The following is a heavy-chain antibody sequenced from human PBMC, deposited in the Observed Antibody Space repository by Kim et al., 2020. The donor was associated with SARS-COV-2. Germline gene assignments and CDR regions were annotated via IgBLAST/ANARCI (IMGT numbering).Heavy chain of an antibody. J-gene: IGHJ6*01. Sequence: GGSLRLSCAASGFTFTTFAMSWVRQAPGKGPEWVASISDNGVRTYYADSVKGRFTISRDNSKNTLYTQMNSLRADDTAVYYCAKAFGYCSSTTCYPPYGMNVWGRGTTVTVSS. CDR2: ISDNGVRT. CDR1: GFTFTTFA. CDR3: AKAFGYCSSTTCYPPYGMNV. D-gene: IGHD2-2*03. V-gene: IGHV3-23*01.